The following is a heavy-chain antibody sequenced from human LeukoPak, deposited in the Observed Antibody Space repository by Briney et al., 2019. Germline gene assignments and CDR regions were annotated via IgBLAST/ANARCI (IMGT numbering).Heavy chain of an antibody. Sequence: SETLSLTCAVSGGSISTNNWWHWVRQSPGKGLEWIGEIYHSGSTNYNPSLKSRVTISVDTSKNQFSLKLSSVTAADTAVYYCARDASRWGLDYWGQGTLVTVSS. CDR2: IYHSGST. J-gene: IGHJ4*02. D-gene: IGHD6-13*01. CDR1: GGSISTNNW. CDR3: ARDASRWGLDY. V-gene: IGHV4-4*02.